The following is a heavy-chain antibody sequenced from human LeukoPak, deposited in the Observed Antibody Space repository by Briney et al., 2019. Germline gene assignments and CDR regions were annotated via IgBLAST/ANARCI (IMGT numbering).Heavy chain of an antibody. J-gene: IGHJ4*02. CDR2: ISGNNGNT. V-gene: IGHV1-18*01. CDR1: GYTFSDFG. D-gene: IGHD2-2*01. CDR3: ARALSHLEGPVAITY. Sequence: VASVKVSCKGSGYTFSDFGFSWVRQAPGQGLEWMGWISGNNGNTKYAQKVQDRVIMTTDTSTRTAYMELRNLRSDDTAVYYCARALSHLEGPVAITYGGPGTLVTVSS.